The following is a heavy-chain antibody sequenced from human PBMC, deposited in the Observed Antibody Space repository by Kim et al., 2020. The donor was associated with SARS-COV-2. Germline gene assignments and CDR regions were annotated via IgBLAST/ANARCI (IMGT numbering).Heavy chain of an antibody. V-gene: IGHV4-4*02. D-gene: IGHD6-13*01. J-gene: IGHJ4*02. CDR3: ARDRSGWVVAAAATPTLYYFDY. Sequence: SETLSLTCAVSGGSISSSNWWSWVRQPPGKGLEWIGEIYHSGSTNYNPSLKSRVTISVDKSKNQFSLKLSSVTAADTAVYYCARDRSGWVVAAAATPTLYYFDYWGQGTLVTVSS. CDR1: GGSISSSNW. CDR2: IYHSGST.